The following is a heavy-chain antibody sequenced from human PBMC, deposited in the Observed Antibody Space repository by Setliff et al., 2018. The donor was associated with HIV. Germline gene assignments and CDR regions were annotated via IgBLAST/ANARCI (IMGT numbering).Heavy chain of an antibody. CDR3: ARGEALQNTVTTYFQH. CDR1: GGTFNSYT. J-gene: IGHJ1*01. V-gene: IGHV1-69*10. CDR2: IIPILGIT. D-gene: IGHD4-17*01. Sequence: SVKVSCKVSGGTFNSYTFTWVRQAPGQGLEWMGGIIPILGITHRAQNFQGRVTVSADGSTNTAYMELSGLRSEDTAIYYCARGEALQNTVTTYFQHWGQGTPVTVSS.